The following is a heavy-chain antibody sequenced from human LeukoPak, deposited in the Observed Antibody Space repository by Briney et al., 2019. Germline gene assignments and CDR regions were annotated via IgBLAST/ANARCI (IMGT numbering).Heavy chain of an antibody. J-gene: IGHJ5*02. CDR3: ARRSPTGFDP. V-gene: IGHV1-69*05. Sequence: ASVKVSCKASGGTFSSYAISWVRQAPGQGLEWMGGIIPIFGTANYAQKFQGRVTMTRVTSTSTVYMELSSLRSEGTAVYYCARRSPTGFDPWGQGTLVTVSS. CDR1: GGTFSSYA. CDR2: IIPIFGTA.